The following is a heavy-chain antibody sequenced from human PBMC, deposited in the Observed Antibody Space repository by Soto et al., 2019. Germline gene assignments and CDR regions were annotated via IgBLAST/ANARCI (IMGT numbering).Heavy chain of an antibody. CDR2: ISSSSSYI. J-gene: IGHJ4*02. CDR1: GFTFSSYS. CDR3: ARVPLYYDILTGYYSGLLDY. V-gene: IGHV3-21*01. D-gene: IGHD3-9*01. Sequence: LGGSLRLSCAASGFTFSSYSMNWVRQAPGKGLEWVSSISSSSSYIYYADSVKGRFTISRDNAKNSLYLQMNSLRAEDTAVYYCARVPLYYDILTGYYSGLLDYWGQGTLVTVSS.